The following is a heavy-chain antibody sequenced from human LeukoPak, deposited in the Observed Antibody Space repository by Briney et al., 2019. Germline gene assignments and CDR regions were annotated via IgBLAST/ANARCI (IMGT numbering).Heavy chain of an antibody. J-gene: IGHJ4*02. CDR2: ISTSGTI. V-gene: IGHV4-4*09. CDR1: RGSISGSIRSYY. Sequence: PSETLSLTCTVSRGSISGSIRSYYWSWLRQPPGKGLEWIGYISTSGTINDNPSLRSRLTISVDTSKNQFFPNLSSVSAADTAVYYCARIPLGYSGAYYFDYWGQGTLVTVS. CDR3: ARIPLGYSGAYYFDY. D-gene: IGHD5-12*01.